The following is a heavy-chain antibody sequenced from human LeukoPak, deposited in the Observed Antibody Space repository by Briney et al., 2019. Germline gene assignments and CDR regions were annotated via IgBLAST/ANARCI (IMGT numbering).Heavy chain of an antibody. D-gene: IGHD3-22*01. CDR2: ALSGGTTS. CDR3: AKNYHDSSGPFSWAFHM. Sequence: GGSLRLSCAASGFTFSIYAMTWVRQAPGKGPEWVSGALSGGTTSYYADSVKGRFTISRDNYKGILFLQMNSLRAEDAVVYYCAKNYHDSSGPFSWAFHMWGQGTTVTVSS. CDR1: GFTFSIYA. V-gene: IGHV3-23*01. J-gene: IGHJ3*02.